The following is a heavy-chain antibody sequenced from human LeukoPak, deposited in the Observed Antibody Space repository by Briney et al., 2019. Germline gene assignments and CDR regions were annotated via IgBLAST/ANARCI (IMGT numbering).Heavy chain of an antibody. V-gene: IGHV4-30-4*01. Sequence: SGTLSLTCTVSGGSISSGDYYWSWIRQPPGKGLEWIGYIYYSGSTYYNPSLKSRVTISVDTSKNQFSLKLSSVTAADTAVYYCARAQVPAAIDYWGQGTLVTASS. J-gene: IGHJ4*02. CDR3: ARAQVPAAIDY. CDR2: IYYSGST. CDR1: GGSISSGDYY. D-gene: IGHD2-2*01.